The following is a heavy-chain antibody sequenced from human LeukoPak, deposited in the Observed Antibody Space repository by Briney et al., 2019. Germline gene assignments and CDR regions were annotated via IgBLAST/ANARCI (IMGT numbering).Heavy chain of an antibody. J-gene: IGHJ4*02. CDR2: ITPYNGNT. CDR1: GYTFTSYG. V-gene: IGHV1-18*01. Sequence: ASVNVSCKASGYTFTSYGVSWVRQAPGQGLEWMGWITPYNGNTNFAQNFRGRVTMTTDTSTTTAYMELRSLRSDDTAVYYCARDTRAASGSYFDYWGQGTLVIVSS. CDR3: ARDTRAASGSYFDY. D-gene: IGHD6-13*01.